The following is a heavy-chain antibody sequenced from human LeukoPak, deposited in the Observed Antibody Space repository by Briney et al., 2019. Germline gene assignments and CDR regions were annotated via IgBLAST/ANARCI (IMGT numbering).Heavy chain of an antibody. CDR2: ISWDGGTT. CDR3: AKDWAAAGTRSVHFDY. V-gene: IGHV3-43D*03. J-gene: IGHJ4*02. Sequence: GGSLRLSCAASGLTFNDYAMHWVRQAPGKGLEWVSLISWDGGTTYYVDSVKGRFTISRDNSKNSLYLQMNSLRAEDTALYYCAKDWAAAGTRSVHFDYWGQGTLVTVSS. D-gene: IGHD6-13*01. CDR1: GLTFNDYA.